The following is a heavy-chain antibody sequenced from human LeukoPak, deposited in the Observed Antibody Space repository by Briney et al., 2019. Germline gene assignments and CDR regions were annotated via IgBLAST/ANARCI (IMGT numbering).Heavy chain of an antibody. V-gene: IGHV3-30*18. CDR3: AKDPGYCSSTSCYLRNYYYGMDV. CDR1: GFNFSSYG. J-gene: IGHJ6*02. CDR2: ISYDGSNK. Sequence: GGSLRLSCAASGFNFSSYGMHWVRQAPGKGLEWVAVISYDGSNKYYADSVKGRFTISRDNSKNTLYLQMNSLRAEDTAVYYCAKDPGYCSSTSCYLRNYYYGMDVWGQGTTVTVSS. D-gene: IGHD2-2*01.